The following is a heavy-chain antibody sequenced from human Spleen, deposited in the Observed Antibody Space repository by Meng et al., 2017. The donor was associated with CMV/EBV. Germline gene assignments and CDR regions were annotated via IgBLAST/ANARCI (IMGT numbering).Heavy chain of an antibody. Sequence: ASVKVSCKASGYTFTDYYMHWVRQAPGQGLEWMGWINPYSGGTNYAQKFQGRVTMTREASIRTANMELSSLTSDDPAVYYCARDRWGSDRWGWGQGTLVTVSS. CDR1: GYTFTDYY. J-gene: IGHJ4*02. CDR2: INPYSGGT. V-gene: IGHV1-2*02. D-gene: IGHD3-16*01. CDR3: ARDRWGSDRWG.